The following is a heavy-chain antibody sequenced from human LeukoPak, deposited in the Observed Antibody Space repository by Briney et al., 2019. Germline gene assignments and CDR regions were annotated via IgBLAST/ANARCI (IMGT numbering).Heavy chain of an antibody. CDR1: GGSISSGGYS. J-gene: IGHJ4*02. V-gene: IGHV4-30-4*07. D-gene: IGHD3-9*01. CDR3: ARGVALQYYDILTGYYSYFDY. CDR2: IYYSGST. Sequence: SETLSLTCAVSGGSISSGGYSWSWIRQPPGKGLEWIGYIYYSGSTYYNPSLKSRVTISVDTSKNQFSLKLSSVTAADTAVYYCARGVALQYYDILTGYYSYFDYWGQGTLVTVSS.